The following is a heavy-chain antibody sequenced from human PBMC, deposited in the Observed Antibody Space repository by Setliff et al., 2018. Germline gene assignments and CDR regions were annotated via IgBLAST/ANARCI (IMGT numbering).Heavy chain of an antibody. CDR1: DGSISRSSYL. CDR2: MKSTGNT. V-gene: IGHV4-39*01. D-gene: IGHD6-19*01. Sequence: SETLSLTCTVSDGSISRSSYLWGWIRQPPGKGLEWIGNMKSTGNTYYNPSLQSRVTMSVDTSKNQFSLELTTVTATDTAVYYCARRGVAVAGANGAFDVWGQGSMVTVSS. J-gene: IGHJ3*01. CDR3: ARRGVAVAGANGAFDV.